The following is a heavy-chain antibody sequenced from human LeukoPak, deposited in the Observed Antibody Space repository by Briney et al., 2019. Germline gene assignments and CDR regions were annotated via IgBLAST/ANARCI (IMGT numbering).Heavy chain of an antibody. CDR2: INAGNGNT. CDR1: GYTFTSYD. CDR3: ARYSSSWLDY. V-gene: IGHV1-3*01. J-gene: IGHJ4*02. Sequence: ASVKVSCKASGYTFTSYDINWVRQATGQGLEWMGWINAGNGNTKYSQKFQGRVTITRDTSASTAYMELSSLRSEDTAVYYCARYSSSWLDYWGQGTLVTVPS. D-gene: IGHD6-13*01.